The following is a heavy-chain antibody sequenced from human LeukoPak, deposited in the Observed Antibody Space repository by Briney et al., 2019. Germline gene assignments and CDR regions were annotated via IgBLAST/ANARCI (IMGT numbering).Heavy chain of an antibody. Sequence: GGSLRLSCAASGFTFSSYGMHWVRQAPGKGLEWVAVIWYDGSNKYYADSVKGRFTISRGNSKNTLYLQMNSLRAEDTAVYYCARDLGYSSSYGMDVWGQGTTVTVSS. CDR2: IWYDGSNK. V-gene: IGHV3-33*01. CDR3: ARDLGYSSSYGMDV. CDR1: GFTFSSYG. D-gene: IGHD6-13*01. J-gene: IGHJ6*02.